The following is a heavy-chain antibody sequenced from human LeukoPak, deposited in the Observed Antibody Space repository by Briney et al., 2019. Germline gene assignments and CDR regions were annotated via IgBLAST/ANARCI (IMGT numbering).Heavy chain of an antibody. CDR2: IYSSGST. Sequence: GGSLRLSCAASGFTVSSNHMSWVRQAPGKGLEWVSVIYSSGSTYYADSVKGRFTISRDNSKNTLYLQMNSLRAEDTAVYYCARYIYGYADYWGQGTLVTVSS. CDR1: GFTVSSNH. D-gene: IGHD5-18*01. J-gene: IGHJ4*02. CDR3: ARYIYGYADY. V-gene: IGHV3-53*01.